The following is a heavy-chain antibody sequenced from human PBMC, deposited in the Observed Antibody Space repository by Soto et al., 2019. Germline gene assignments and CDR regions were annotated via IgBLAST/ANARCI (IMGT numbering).Heavy chain of an antibody. D-gene: IGHD3-16*01. Sequence: QVQLVESGGGVVQPGRSLRLSCAASGFTFSSYGMHWVRQAPGKGLEWVAVIWYDGSNEYYVDSVKGRFTISRDNSKNTLYLQMNSLRAEDTAVYYCARDWGDYDYVWGSLYWGQGTLVTVSS. CDR1: GFTFSSYG. J-gene: IGHJ4*02. V-gene: IGHV3-33*01. CDR3: ARDWGDYDYVWGSLY. CDR2: IWYDGSNE.